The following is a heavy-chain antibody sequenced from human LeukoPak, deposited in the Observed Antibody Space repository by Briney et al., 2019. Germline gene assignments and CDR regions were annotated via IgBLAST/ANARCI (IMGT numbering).Heavy chain of an antibody. CDR2: TVVGSGNT. Sequence: GTSVKVSCKASGFTFTSSAVQWVRQARGQRLEWIGWTVVGSGNTNYAQKFQERVTITRDMSTSTAYMELSSLRSEDTAVYYCARGGYYYGSGSGDAFDIWGQGTMVTVSS. CDR1: GFTFTSSA. V-gene: IGHV1-58*01. J-gene: IGHJ3*02. CDR3: ARGGYYYGSGSGDAFDI. D-gene: IGHD3-10*01.